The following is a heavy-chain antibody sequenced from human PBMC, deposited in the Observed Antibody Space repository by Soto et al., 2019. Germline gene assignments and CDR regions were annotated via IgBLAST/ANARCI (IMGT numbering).Heavy chain of an antibody. Sequence: ASSKVYCKGYRCTFTNSYMKWARQASVQRLAWLVIINTSGGSTSYAQKFQGRVTMTRDTSTSTVYMELSSLRSEDTAVYYCARDSAYSNYAGPGPGGYYYGMDVWGQGTTVTISS. CDR2: INTSGGST. CDR1: RCTFTNSY. CDR3: ARDSAYSNYAGPGPGGYYYGMDV. J-gene: IGHJ6*02. V-gene: IGHV1-46*01. D-gene: IGHD4-4*01.